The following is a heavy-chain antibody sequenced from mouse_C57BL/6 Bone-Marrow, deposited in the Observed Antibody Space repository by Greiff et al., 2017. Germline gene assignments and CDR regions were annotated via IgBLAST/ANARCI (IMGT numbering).Heavy chain of an antibody. J-gene: IGHJ2*01. CDR1: GFTFSDYG. CDR2: ISNLAYSI. Sequence: EVKLMESGGGLVQPGGSLKFSCAASGFTFSDYGMAWVRQAPRKGPEWVAFISNLAYSIYYADTVTGRFTISRENAKNTLYLEMSSLRSEDTAMYYCARLRRGNFDYWGQGTTLTVSS. V-gene: IGHV5-15*01. CDR3: ARLRRGNFDY.